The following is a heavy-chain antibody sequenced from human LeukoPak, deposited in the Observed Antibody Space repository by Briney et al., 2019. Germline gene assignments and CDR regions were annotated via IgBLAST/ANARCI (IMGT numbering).Heavy chain of an antibody. CDR3: ARAILVAENGDFDY. CDR2: LNPSGGST. Sequence: ASVKVSCKASGYTFTNYYIHWVRQAPGQGLEWMGILNPSGGSTSYAQKFQDRVTMTRDTSMSTVSMELSGLRSEDTAVYYCARAILVAENGDFDYWGQGTLVTVSS. J-gene: IGHJ4*02. D-gene: IGHD6-6*01. CDR1: GYTFTNYY. V-gene: IGHV1-46*01.